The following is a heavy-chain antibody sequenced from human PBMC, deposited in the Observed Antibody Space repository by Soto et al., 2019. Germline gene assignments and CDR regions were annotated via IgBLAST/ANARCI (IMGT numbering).Heavy chain of an antibody. D-gene: IGHD3-22*01. V-gene: IGHV4-59*01. CDR1: GGSISSYY. CDR3: ASQYYYDSSGSQTFDY. CDR2: IYYGGGT. J-gene: IGHJ4*02. Sequence: SETLSLTCSVSGGSISSYYWSWIRQPPGKGLEWIGDIYYGGGTNYNPSLKSRVTLSVDTSKNQFSLKLSSVTAADTAVYYCASQYYYDSSGSQTFDYWGQGTQVTVSS.